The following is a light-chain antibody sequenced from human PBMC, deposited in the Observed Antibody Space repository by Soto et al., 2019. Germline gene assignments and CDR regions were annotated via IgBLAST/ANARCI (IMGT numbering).Light chain of an antibody. CDR2: LVS. Sequence: DIVMTQTPLSLPVTPGEPASISCRSSQSLLHVNGYTYLDWYLQKPGQSPQLLMYLVSIRASGVPDRFSGSGAGTDFTLKISSVEAEDVGVYYCMQAVQIPGTFGQGTKVEIK. J-gene: IGKJ1*01. V-gene: IGKV2-28*01. CDR3: MQAVQIPGT. CDR1: QSLLHVNGYTY.